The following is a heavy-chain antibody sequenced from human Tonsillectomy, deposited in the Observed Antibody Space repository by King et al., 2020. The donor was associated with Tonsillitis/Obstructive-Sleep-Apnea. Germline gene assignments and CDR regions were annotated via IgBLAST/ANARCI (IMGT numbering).Heavy chain of an antibody. V-gene: IGHV3-20*01. D-gene: IGHD3-3*01. CDR3: ARVRSYDFWSGYYDI. Sequence: VQLVESGGGVVRPGGSLRLSCAASGFTFDDYGMSWARQDPGKGLEWVSGINWNGGSTDYADSVKGRFTISRDNGKNSLYLQMSSLRAEDTALYHCARVRSYDFWSGYYDIWGQGTMVTVSS. CDR2: INWNGGST. CDR1: GFTFDDYG. J-gene: IGHJ3*02.